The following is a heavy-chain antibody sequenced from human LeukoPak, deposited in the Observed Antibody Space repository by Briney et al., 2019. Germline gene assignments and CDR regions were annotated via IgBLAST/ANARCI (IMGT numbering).Heavy chain of an antibody. Sequence: GGSLRLSCAASGFTFSSYGMHWVRQAPGKGLEWVAVISYDGSNKYYADSVKGRFTISRDNSKNTLYLQMNSLRAEDTAVYYCTTNFDWPQPQGEYYFDYWGQGTLVTVSS. CDR3: TTNFDWPQPQGEYYFDY. CDR2: ISYDGSNK. J-gene: IGHJ4*02. CDR1: GFTFSSYG. V-gene: IGHV3-30*03. D-gene: IGHD3-9*01.